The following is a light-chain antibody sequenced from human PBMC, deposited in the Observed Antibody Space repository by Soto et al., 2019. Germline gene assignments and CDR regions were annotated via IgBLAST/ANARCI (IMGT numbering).Light chain of an antibody. Sequence: QAVLTQPPSASGTPGQRVTISCSGSSSNIGSNSVNWYQQLPGTAPKVVIYNSNQRPSGVPGRLSGSKSGTSASLAVSGLQSDDEADYYCAAWDDSLQAVVFGGGTKVTVL. V-gene: IGLV1-44*01. CDR2: NSN. J-gene: IGLJ2*01. CDR3: AAWDDSLQAVV. CDR1: SSNIGSNS.